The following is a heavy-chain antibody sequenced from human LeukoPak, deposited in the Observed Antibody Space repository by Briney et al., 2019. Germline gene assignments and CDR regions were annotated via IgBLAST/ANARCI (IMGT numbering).Heavy chain of an antibody. J-gene: IGHJ4*02. CDR2: INPSGGST. CDR1: GYAFTSYY. CDR3: ARDVGGSYTFDY. Sequence: ASVKVSCKASGYAFTSYYMHWVRQAPGQGLEGMGIINPSGGSTSYAQKFQGRVTMTRDTSTSTVYMELSSLRSEDTAVYYCARDVGGSYTFDYWGQGTLVTVSS. D-gene: IGHD1-26*01. V-gene: IGHV1-46*01.